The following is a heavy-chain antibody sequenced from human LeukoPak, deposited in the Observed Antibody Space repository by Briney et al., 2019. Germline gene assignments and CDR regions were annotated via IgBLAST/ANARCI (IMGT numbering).Heavy chain of an antibody. J-gene: IGHJ4*02. CDR1: GFTFSNAW. V-gene: IGHV3-23*01. D-gene: IGHD3-16*02. CDR3: AKRSRENYDYVWGSYRTARGYFDY. CDR2: ISGSGGST. Sequence: PGGSLRLSCAGSGFTFSNAWLTWVRQAPGKGLEWVSAISGSGGSTYYADSVKGRFTISRDNSKNTLYLQMNSLRAEDTAVYYCAKRSRENYDYVWGSYRTARGYFDYWGQGTLVTVSS.